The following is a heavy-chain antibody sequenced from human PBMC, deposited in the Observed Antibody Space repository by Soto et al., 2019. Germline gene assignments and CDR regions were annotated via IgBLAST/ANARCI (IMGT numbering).Heavy chain of an antibody. CDR2: IYYSGST. J-gene: IGHJ6*02. CDR3: ARALGPANYYYYCMDV. V-gene: IGHV4-30-4*01. CDR1: GGSISSGDCY. Sequence: QVQLQESGPGLVKPSQTLSLTCTVSGGSISSGDCYWRWIRQPPGKGLEWIGYIYYSGSTYYNPSLRSRVTISVDTSKNQFSLKLSSVTAADTAVYYCARALGPANYYYYCMDVWGQGTTVTVSS.